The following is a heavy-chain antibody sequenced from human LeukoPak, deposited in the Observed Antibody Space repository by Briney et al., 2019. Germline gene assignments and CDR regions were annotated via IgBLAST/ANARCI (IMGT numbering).Heavy chain of an antibody. CDR3: ARDYGDDRAFPY. D-gene: IGHD4-17*01. J-gene: IGHJ4*02. Sequence: GGSLRLSCAASGFTFSSYWMHWVRQAPGKGLVWVSRINSDGSSTSYADSVKGRFTISRDTAKNTLYLQMNSLRAEDTAVYYCARDYGDDRAFPYWGQGTLVTVSS. CDR2: INSDGSST. CDR1: GFTFSSYW. V-gene: IGHV3-74*01.